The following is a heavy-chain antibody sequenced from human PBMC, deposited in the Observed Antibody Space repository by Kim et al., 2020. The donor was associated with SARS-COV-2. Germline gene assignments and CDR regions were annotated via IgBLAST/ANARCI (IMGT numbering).Heavy chain of an antibody. CDR1: GFTFSIYA. CDR2: ISDTGST. V-gene: IGHV3-23*01. D-gene: IGHD3-10*01. CDR3: AKRARITMLRGVRGDYYYGMDV. Sequence: GGSLRLSCAASGFTFSIYAMSWVRQAPGKGLEWVSAISDTGSTYYADSVKGRFTISRDNSKNTLYLQMNSLRAEDTGVYYCAKRARITMLRGVRGDYYYGMDVWGQGTTVTVSS. J-gene: IGHJ6*02.